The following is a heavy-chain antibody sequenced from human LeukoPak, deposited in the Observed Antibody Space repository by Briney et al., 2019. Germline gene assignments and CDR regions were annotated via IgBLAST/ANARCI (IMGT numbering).Heavy chain of an antibody. Sequence: SETLSLTCTVSGGSVNSGTYYWTWIRQPPGKGLEWIGYIYYSGSTNYNPSLKSRLTISMDTSKNHFSLNLRSVTAADTAVYYCAKLNPVTLAGSSWYYSMDVWGHGTAVTVSS. D-gene: IGHD3-10*01. CDR1: GGSVNSGTYY. V-gene: IGHV4-61*01. J-gene: IGHJ6*02. CDR2: IYYSGST. CDR3: AKLNPVTLAGSSWYYSMDV.